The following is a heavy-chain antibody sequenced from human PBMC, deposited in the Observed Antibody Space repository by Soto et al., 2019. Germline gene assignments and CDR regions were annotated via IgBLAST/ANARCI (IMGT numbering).Heavy chain of an antibody. CDR2: LYDVYGS. D-gene: IGHD1-1*01. CDR1: GLTISGKKY. CDR3: ATWHEREHAYDV. Sequence: DVQLVESGGGLIQPGESLRLSCAAFGLTISGKKYVAWVRQAPGKGLEWVSALYDVYGSFYADSVKGRFTTSSDSSKTTVYLQMNDLRPDDTDVYYCATWHEREHAYDVWGQGKTVTVSS. J-gene: IGHJ3*01. V-gene: IGHV3-53*01.